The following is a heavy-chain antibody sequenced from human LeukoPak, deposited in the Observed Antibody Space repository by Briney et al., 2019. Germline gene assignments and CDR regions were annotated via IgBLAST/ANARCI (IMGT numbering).Heavy chain of an antibody. D-gene: IGHD2-2*01. CDR1: GFTFSSYA. V-gene: IGHV3-23*01. CDR2: ISGSGGST. J-gene: IGHJ6*02. Sequence: GGSLRLSCAASGFTFSSYAMNWGRQAPGKGLEWVSGISGSGGSTYYADSVKVRFTISRDNSRNTLYLQMSSLRAEDTAVYYCAKYVLPGGTPNPDYGLDVWGQGTTVTVSS. CDR3: AKYVLPGGTPNPDYGLDV.